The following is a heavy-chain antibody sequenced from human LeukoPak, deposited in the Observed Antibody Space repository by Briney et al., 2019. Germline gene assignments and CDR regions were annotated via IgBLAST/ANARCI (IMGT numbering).Heavy chain of an antibody. CDR1: GYTFTGYY. Sequence: ASVKVSCKASGYTFTGYYMHWVRQAPEQGLEWMGWINPNSGGTNYAQKFQGRVTMTRDTSISTAYMELSRLRSDDTAVHYCAVSRDGCTYGSPFDYWGQGTLVTVSS. CDR2: INPNSGGT. V-gene: IGHV1-2*02. D-gene: IGHD5-18*01. CDR3: AVSRDGCTYGSPFDY. J-gene: IGHJ4*02.